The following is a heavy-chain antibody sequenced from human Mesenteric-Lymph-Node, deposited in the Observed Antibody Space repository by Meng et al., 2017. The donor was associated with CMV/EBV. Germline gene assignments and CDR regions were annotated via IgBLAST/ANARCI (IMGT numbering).Heavy chain of an antibody. CDR3: ARAAGNWDYGKIYWYFDL. J-gene: IGHJ2*01. CDR2: IYHTGST. D-gene: IGHD3-16*01. Sequence: SETLSLTCDVSGGSVSTSNWWGWVRQPPGKGLEWIGQIYHTGSTDYKPSLKSRLTMSIDKSKNQISLSLASVTAADTAVYYCARAAGNWDYGKIYWYFDLWGRGTLVTVSS. CDR1: GGSVSTSNW. V-gene: IGHV4-4*02.